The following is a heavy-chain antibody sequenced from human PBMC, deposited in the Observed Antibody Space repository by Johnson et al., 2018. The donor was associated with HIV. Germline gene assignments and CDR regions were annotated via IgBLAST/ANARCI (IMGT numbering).Heavy chain of an antibody. CDR3: ARDSTPWGGDYVGYAFDL. CDR2: ISSSGSTK. D-gene: IGHD4-17*01. Sequence: QVQVVESGGGLVKPGGSLRLSCAASGFTFSDYYMSWIRLAPGKGLEWVSYISSSGSTKYYTDSVKGRFTISRDNAKKSLYLLMNSLRVEDTAVYYCARDSTPWGGDYVGYAFDLWGQGTMVTVSS. J-gene: IGHJ3*01. CDR1: GFTFSDYY. V-gene: IGHV3-11*04.